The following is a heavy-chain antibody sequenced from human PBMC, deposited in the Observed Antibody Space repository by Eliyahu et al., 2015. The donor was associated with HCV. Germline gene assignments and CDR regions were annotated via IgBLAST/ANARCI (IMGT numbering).Heavy chain of an antibody. J-gene: IGHJ5*02. CDR1: GGSXTPYY. D-gene: IGHD6-19*01. CDR2: IHYSGST. Sequence: QVQLQESGPGLVKPSETLSLTCTVSGGSXTPYYWXWIRQPPGXGLEWIGDIHYSGSTNYNPSLXXRVAISVDTSKNQFSLNLTSVTAADTAVYYCASGGGGIAVAGTGGWFDPWGQGTLVTVSS. CDR3: ASGGGGIAVAGTGGWFDP. V-gene: IGHV4-59*01.